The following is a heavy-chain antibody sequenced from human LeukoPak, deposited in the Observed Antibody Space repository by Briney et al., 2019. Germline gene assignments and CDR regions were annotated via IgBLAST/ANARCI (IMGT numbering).Heavy chain of an antibody. D-gene: IGHD6-13*01. J-gene: IGHJ4*02. CDR3: ATVFVGGSSSWLYFDF. V-gene: IGHV1-8*01. CDR1: GYTFTSYY. Sequence: GASVKVSCKASGYTFTSYYINWVRQATGQGLEWMGWMNPNSGNTGYAQKFQGRVTMTRNTAICTAYMELRSLRSEDTAVYYCATVFVGGSSSWLYFDFWGQGTLVTVSS. CDR2: MNPNSGNT.